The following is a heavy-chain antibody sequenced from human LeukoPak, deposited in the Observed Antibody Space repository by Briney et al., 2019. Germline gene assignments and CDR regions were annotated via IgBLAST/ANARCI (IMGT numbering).Heavy chain of an antibody. CDR1: GFTVSSTY. V-gene: IGHV3-53*01. CDR2: IYSGCGA. J-gene: IGHJ4*02. Sequence: PGGSLRLSCAASGFTVSSTYMSWVRQAPGKGLEWASVIYSGCGAHYADSVKGRFTISRDNAKNSLYLQMNSLRAEDTAVYYCARLTTTVTTPFDYWGQGTLVTVSS. D-gene: IGHD4-17*01. CDR3: ARLTTTVTTPFDY.